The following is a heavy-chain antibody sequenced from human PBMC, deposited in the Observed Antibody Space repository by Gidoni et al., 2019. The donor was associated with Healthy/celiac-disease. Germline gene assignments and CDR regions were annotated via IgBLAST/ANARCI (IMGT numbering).Heavy chain of an antibody. CDR3: ANARDTAMEPFDY. CDR1: GFPFSSYA. J-gene: IGHJ4*02. Sequence: EVQLLESGGGLVQPGGSLRLSCAASGFPFSSYALSWVRQAPGKGLEWVSAISGSGGSTYYADSVKGRFTISRDNSKNTLYLQMNSLRAEDTAVYYCANARDTAMEPFDYWGQGTLVTVSS. CDR2: ISGSGGST. D-gene: IGHD5-18*01. V-gene: IGHV3-23*01.